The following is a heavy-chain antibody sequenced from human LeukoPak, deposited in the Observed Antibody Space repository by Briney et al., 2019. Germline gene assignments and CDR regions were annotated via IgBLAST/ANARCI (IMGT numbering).Heavy chain of an antibody. Sequence: ASVKVSCKASGYTFTSYGISWVRQAPGQGLEWMGWISAYNGNTNYAQKLQGRVTMTRDTSISTAYMELSRLRSDDTAVYYCAYGYSSGWNDYWGQGTLVTVSS. D-gene: IGHD6-19*01. V-gene: IGHV1-18*01. CDR1: GYTFTSYG. J-gene: IGHJ4*02. CDR2: ISAYNGNT. CDR3: AYGYSSGWNDY.